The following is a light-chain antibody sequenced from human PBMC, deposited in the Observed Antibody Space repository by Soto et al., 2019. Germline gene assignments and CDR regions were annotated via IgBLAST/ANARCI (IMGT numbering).Light chain of an antibody. V-gene: IGLV2-14*01. CDR1: SSDVGGYNY. CDR2: EVS. CDR3: GSWDSSLSAYV. J-gene: IGLJ1*01. Sequence: QSALTQPSSLSVSPGQSVTISFTGTSSDVGGYNYVSWYQQHPGTAPKLMIYEVSNRPSGVSNRFSGSKSGTSATLGITGFQTGDEADYYCGSWDSSLSAYVFGTGTKVTVL.